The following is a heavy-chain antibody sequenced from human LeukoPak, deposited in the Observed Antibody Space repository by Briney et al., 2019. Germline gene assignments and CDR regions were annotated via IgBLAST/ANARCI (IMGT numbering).Heavy chain of an antibody. V-gene: IGHV3-23*01. J-gene: IGHJ4*02. CDR1: GFTFSSYA. CDR2: ISGSGGST. D-gene: IGHD6-19*01. CDR3: AKDRARSIAVASYYFDY. Sequence: GGSLRLSCAASGFTFSSYAMSWVRQAPGKGLEWVSAISGSGGSTYYADSVKGRFTISGDNSKNTLYLQMNSLRAEDTAVYYCAKDRARSIAVASYYFDYWGQGTLVTVSS.